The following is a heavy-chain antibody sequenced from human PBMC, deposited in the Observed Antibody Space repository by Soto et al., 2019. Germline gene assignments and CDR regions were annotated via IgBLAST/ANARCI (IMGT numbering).Heavy chain of an antibody. CDR2: ISSNSDTT. V-gene: IGHV3-48*01. J-gene: IGHJ4*02. CDR3: ARLPKGSLVTA. CDR1: GFRFSDHS. D-gene: IGHD2-21*02. Sequence: VESGGGLVYPGGSLRLSCVASGFRFSDHSMNWVRQAPGKGLQWISYISSNSDTTYYADSVKGRFTVSRDNAKNALFLQMNSLRGDDTATYYCARLPKGSLVTAWGQGARVTVSS.